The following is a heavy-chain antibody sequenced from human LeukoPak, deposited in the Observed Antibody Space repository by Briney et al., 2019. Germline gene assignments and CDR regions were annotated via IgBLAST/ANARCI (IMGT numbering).Heavy chain of an antibody. V-gene: IGHV1-2*02. J-gene: IGHJ6*03. D-gene: IGHD6-19*01. CDR2: IYPNSGGT. CDR1: GYSFTGYY. Sequence: ASVKVSCKASGYSFTGYYMHWVRQAPGQGLEWMGWIYPNSGGTNYAQKFQGRVTMTRDTSISTAYMELSRLRSDDTAVYYCARSEQFPYYMDVWGKGTTVTVSS. CDR3: ARSEQFPYYMDV.